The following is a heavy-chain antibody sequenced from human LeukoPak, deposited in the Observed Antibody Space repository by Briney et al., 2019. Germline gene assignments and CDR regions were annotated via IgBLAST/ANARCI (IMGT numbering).Heavy chain of an antibody. V-gene: IGHV4-59*08. D-gene: IGHD1-26*01. CDR1: GGSITGYY. Sequence: SETLFLTCTVSGGSITGYYWSWIRQPPGKGLEWIGYIYYSGSTNYNPSLKSRVTISVDTSKNQFSLKLSSVTAADTAVYYCATRGSGSHKDWGQGTLVTVST. CDR2: IYYSGST. CDR3: ATRGSGSHKD. J-gene: IGHJ4*02.